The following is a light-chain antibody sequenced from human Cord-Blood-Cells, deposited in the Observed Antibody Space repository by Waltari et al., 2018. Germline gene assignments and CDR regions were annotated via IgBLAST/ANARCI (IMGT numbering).Light chain of an antibody. J-gene: IGKJ2*01. CDR2: GAS. CDR1: QSVSSIY. CDR3: QQYGSSRT. V-gene: IGKV3-20*01. Sequence: SRRASQSVSSIYLAWYQQKPGQAPRLLIYGASSRATGIPDRFSGSGSGTDFTLTISRLEPEDFAVYYCQQYGSSRTFGQGTKLEIK.